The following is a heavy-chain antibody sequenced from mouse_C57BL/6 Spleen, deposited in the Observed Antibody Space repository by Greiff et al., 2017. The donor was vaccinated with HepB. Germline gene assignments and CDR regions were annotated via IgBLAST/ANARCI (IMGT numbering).Heavy chain of an antibody. CDR1: GYTFTDYY. J-gene: IGHJ3*01. CDR2: IFPGSGST. Sequence: QVQLKESGPELVKPGASVKISCKASGYTFTDYYINWVKQRPGQGLEWIGWIFPGSGSTYYNEKFKGKATLTVDKSSSTAYMLLSSLTSEDSAVYFCARDDYGYSAWFAYWGQGTLVTVSA. D-gene: IGHD2-2*01. CDR3: ARDDYGYSAWFAY. V-gene: IGHV1-75*01.